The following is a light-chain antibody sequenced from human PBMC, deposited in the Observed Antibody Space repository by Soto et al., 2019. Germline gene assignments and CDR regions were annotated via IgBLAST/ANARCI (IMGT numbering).Light chain of an antibody. CDR2: PAS. J-gene: IGKJ1*01. V-gene: IGKV1-12*01. Sequence: DIQMTQSPSSISASVGDRVTITCRASQPISSWLAWYQQVPGQAPYLLIYPASTLQSGFPSRFSGSGSGTDFNLTINSLQPEDFATYYCQPGYNFPRAFDQGTRVEI. CDR3: QPGYNFPRA. CDR1: QPISSW.